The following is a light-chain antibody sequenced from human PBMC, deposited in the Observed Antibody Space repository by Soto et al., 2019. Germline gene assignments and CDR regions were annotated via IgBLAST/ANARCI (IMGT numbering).Light chain of an antibody. CDR1: SSDVGSYNL. CDR2: EGS. CDR3: CSYAGSSTFVV. J-gene: IGLJ2*01. Sequence: QSALTQPASVSGSPGQSITISCTGTSSDVGSYNLVSWYQQHPGKAPKLMIYEGSKRHSGVSNRFSGSKSGNTASLTISGIQAEDEADYYCCSYAGSSTFVVFGGGTKVTVL. V-gene: IGLV2-23*03.